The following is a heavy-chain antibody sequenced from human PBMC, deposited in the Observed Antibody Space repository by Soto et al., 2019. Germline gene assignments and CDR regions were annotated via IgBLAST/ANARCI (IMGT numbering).Heavy chain of an antibody. CDR3: ARDRVATIFGVAHNHYGMDV. D-gene: IGHD3-3*01. V-gene: IGHV4-30-4*01. CDR1: GGSISSGDYY. CDR2: IYYSGST. Sequence: SETLSLTCTVSGGSISSGDYYWSWIRQPPGKGLEWIGYIYYSGSTYYNPSLKSRVTISVDTSKNQFSLKLSSVTAADTAVYYCARDRVATIFGVAHNHYGMDVWGQGTTVTVS. J-gene: IGHJ6*02.